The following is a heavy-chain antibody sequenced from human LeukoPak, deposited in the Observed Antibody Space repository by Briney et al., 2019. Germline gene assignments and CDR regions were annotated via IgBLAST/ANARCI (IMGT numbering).Heavy chain of an antibody. D-gene: IGHD3-10*01. J-gene: IGHJ4*02. CDR3: ARPIYGSGSYNY. CDR1: GGSISSTNW. CDR2: IYHSGST. V-gene: IGHV4-4*02. Sequence: PSGTLSLTCAVSGGSISSTNWWIWVRQPPGKGLEWIGEIYHSGSTNYNPSLKSRVSISVDKSKNQFSLRLSSVTAADTAVYYCARPIYGSGSYNYWGQGTLVTVSS.